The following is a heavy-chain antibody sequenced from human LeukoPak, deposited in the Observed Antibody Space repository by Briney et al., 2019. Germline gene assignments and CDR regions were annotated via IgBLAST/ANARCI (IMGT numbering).Heavy chain of an antibody. J-gene: IGHJ4*02. V-gene: IGHV3-21*01. CDR3: ARAYSSGWYFDY. CDR2: ISTSSTD. CDR1: GFTFSTYS. Sequence: GGSLRLSCVVSGFTFSTYSMNWVRQAPGKGLEWVSSISTSSTDNYADSVRGRFTISRDNAKNSLYLQMNSLRAEDTAVYYCARAYSSGWYFDYWGQGTLVTVSS. D-gene: IGHD6-19*01.